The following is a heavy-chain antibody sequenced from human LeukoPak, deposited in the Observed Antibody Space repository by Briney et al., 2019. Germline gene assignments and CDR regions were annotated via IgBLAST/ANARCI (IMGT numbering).Heavy chain of an antibody. J-gene: IGHJ3*02. CDR2: ISWNSGSI. Sequence: GGSLRLSCAASGFTFDDYAMHWVRQAPGKGLEWVSGISWNSGSIGYADSVKGRFTISRDNAKNSLYLQMNSLRAEDTALYYCAKGNVVITAAPNGDAFDIWGQGTKVTVSS. V-gene: IGHV3-9*01. D-gene: IGHD2-2*01. CDR1: GFTFDDYA. CDR3: AKGNVVITAAPNGDAFDI.